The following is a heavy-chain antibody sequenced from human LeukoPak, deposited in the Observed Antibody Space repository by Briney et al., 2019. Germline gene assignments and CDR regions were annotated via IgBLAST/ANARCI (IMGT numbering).Heavy chain of an antibody. V-gene: IGHV3-23*01. CDR3: ATIGTGDYREDS. CDR2: SSSSCGST. CDR1: GFSLSSNA. D-gene: IGHD3/OR15-3a*01. J-gene: IGHJ4*02. Sequence: GGSLTLSCTASGFSLSSNAMCWGRLGPRTGLERVSASSSSCGSTYYEDSVKGRFDISRDNSKNTLYLQMNSLRAEDTALYYCATIGTGDYREDSWGQVTLVTVSS.